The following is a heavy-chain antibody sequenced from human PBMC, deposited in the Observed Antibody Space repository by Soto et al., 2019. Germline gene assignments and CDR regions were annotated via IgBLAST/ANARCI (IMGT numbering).Heavy chain of an antibody. CDR2: IKQDGSEK. J-gene: IGHJ4*02. Sequence: GGSLRLSCAASGFTFSIYWMSWVRQAPGKGLEWVANIKQDGSEKYYVDSVKGRFTISRDNAKNSLYLQMNSLRAEDTAVYYCARVRYQDYWGQGTLVTVSS. D-gene: IGHD4-17*01. CDR3: ARVRYQDY. V-gene: IGHV3-7*01. CDR1: GFTFSIYW.